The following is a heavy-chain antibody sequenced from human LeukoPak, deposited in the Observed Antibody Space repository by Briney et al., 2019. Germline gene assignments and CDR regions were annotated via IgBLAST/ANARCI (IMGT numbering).Heavy chain of an antibody. V-gene: IGHV4-34*01. Sequence: KPSETLSLTCAVYGGSFSGYYWSWIRQPPGKGLEWIGEINHSGSTNYNPSLKSRVTISVDPSKNQFSLKLSSVTAADTAVYYCARAGRLGYCSGGSCRGYWFDPWGQGTLVTVSS. J-gene: IGHJ5*02. CDR2: INHSGST. CDR3: ARAGRLGYCSGGSCRGYWFDP. CDR1: GGSFSGYY. D-gene: IGHD2-15*01.